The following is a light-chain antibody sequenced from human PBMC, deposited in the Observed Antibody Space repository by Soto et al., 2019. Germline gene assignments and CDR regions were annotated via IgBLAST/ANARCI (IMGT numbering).Light chain of an antibody. J-gene: IGLJ2*01. CDR2: NND. CDR3: AAWDDSLTGVV. CDR1: SSSIGSNT. V-gene: IGLV1-44*01. Sequence: QSVLTQPPSASGTPGQRVTISCSGSSSSIGSNTVNWYQQLPGTAPKLLIYNNDQRPSGVPDRFSGSKSGTSASLAISGLQSEDEADYYCAAWDDSLTGVVFGGGTQLTVL.